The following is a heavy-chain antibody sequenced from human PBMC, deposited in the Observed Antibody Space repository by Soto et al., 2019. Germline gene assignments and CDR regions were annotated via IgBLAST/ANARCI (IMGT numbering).Heavy chain of an antibody. J-gene: IGHJ6*02. CDR3: AKDMASRRPGAYYYGMDV. Sequence: PGGSLRLSCAASGFTFDDYAMHRVRQAPGKGLEWVSLISWDGGSTYYADSVKGRFTISRDNSKNSLYLQMNSLRAEDTALYYCAKDMASRRPGAYYYGMDVWGQGTTVTVSS. CDR1: GFTFDDYA. V-gene: IGHV3-43D*04. CDR2: ISWDGGST. D-gene: IGHD3-10*01.